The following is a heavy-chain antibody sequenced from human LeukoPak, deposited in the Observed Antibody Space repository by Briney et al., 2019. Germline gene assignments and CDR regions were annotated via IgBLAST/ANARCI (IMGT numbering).Heavy chain of an antibody. D-gene: IGHD2-15*01. Sequence: ASVKVSCKASGYTFTTYGISWVRQAPGQGLERMGWVSGNNGNTNYAQKLQGRVTMTTDTSTNTAYMELRSLRSDDTAVYYCARDFYRSGTNWYDVFDVWGQGTMVTVSS. V-gene: IGHV1-18*01. CDR2: VSGNNGNT. CDR3: ARDFYRSGTNWYDVFDV. J-gene: IGHJ3*01. CDR1: GYTFTTYG.